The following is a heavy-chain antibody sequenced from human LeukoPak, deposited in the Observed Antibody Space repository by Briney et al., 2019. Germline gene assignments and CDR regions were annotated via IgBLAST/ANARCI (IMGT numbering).Heavy chain of an antibody. Sequence: GGSLRLSCAASGFTVSSNYMSWVRQAPGKGLEWVSVINSGGSTYYADSVKGRFTISRDNSKNTLYLQMNSLRAEDTAVYYCARSYPPYNWFDPWGQGTLVTVSS. CDR1: GFTVSSNY. CDR3: ARSYPPYNWFDP. V-gene: IGHV3-53*01. CDR2: INSGGST. D-gene: IGHD1-26*01. J-gene: IGHJ5*02.